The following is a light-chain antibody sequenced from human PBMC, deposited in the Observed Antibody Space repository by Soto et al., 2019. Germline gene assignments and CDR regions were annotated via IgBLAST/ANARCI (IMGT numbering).Light chain of an antibody. CDR2: ENN. CDR3: QSYDSAFVV. CDR1: SGSIANNY. V-gene: IGLV6-57*04. J-gene: IGLJ2*01. Sequence: NFMLTQPHSVSESPGKTLSISCTRSSGSIANNYVQWYQQRPGSAPTTVIYENNQRLSGVPDRFSGSTDGSSNSASLTISGLQTEDEADYYCQSYDSAFVVFGGGTKVTVL.